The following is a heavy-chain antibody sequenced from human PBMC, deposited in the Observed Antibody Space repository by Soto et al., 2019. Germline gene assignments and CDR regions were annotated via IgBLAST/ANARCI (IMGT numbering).Heavy chain of an antibody. D-gene: IGHD2-15*01. V-gene: IGHV1-2*02. CDR2: INPNSGGT. CDR3: ARGYCSGGSCYTSDAFDI. CDR1: GYTFTGYY. J-gene: IGHJ3*02. Sequence: QVQLVQSGAEMKKPGASVKVSCKASGYTFTGYYMHWVRQAPGQGLEWMGWINPNSGGTNYAQKFQGRVTMTRDTSISTAYMELSRLRSDDTAVYYCARGYCSGGSCYTSDAFDIWGQGTMVTVSS.